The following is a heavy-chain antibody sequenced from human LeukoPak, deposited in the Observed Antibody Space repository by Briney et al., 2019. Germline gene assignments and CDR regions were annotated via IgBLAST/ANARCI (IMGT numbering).Heavy chain of an antibody. CDR1: GGSLSGYY. Sequence: SETLSLTCAVSGGSLSGYYWSWIRQSPGEGLEWMGDIHHDGRTKYKSSFKSRVTIFLDSSKNEVSLRLSPVTPADTALYFCARDAVPRDHGDTVNAYDLWGQGTMVTVAP. CDR3: ARDAVPRDHGDTVNAYDL. V-gene: IGHV4-34*01. J-gene: IGHJ3*01. CDR2: IHHDGRT. D-gene: IGHD4-17*01.